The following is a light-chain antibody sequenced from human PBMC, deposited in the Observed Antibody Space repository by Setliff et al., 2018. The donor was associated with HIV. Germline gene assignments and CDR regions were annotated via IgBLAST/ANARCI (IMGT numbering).Light chain of an antibody. CDR1: SSDVGSYNL. V-gene: IGLV2-14*02. CDR2: EVI. J-gene: IGLJ1*01. Sequence: QSVLTQPASVSGSPGQSITISCTGTSSDVGSYNLVSWYQQHPGKAPKLMIYEVINRPSGVSNRFSGSKSGNTASLTISGLQAEDEADYYCSSYTAITALVFGTGTKVTVL. CDR3: SSYTAITALV.